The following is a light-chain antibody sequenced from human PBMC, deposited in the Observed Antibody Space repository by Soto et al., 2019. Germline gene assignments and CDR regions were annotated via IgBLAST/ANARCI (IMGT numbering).Light chain of an antibody. J-gene: IGLJ2*01. CDR3: SSFTSGNTVV. CDR2: DVS. Sequence: QSALTQTASVSGSPGQSITISCTGTDSDIGGYNYVSWYQQYPGKAPKLLIYDVSHRPSGVSDRFFGSKSGNTASLTISGLQTEDEADYYCSSFTSGNTVVLGGGTKVTVL. V-gene: IGLV2-14*03. CDR1: DSDIGGYNY.